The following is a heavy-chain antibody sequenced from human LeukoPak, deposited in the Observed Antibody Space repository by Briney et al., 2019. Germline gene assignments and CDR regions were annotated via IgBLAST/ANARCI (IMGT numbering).Heavy chain of an antibody. V-gene: IGHV1-69*13. Sequence: ASVKVSCKASGNTFTNYDMNWVRQAPGQGLEWMGGIIPIFGTANYAQKFQGRVTITADESTSTAYMELSSLRSEDTAVYYCARDHGRPNYDFWSGYGSYWGQGTLVTVSS. CDR3: ARDHGRPNYDFWSGYGSY. J-gene: IGHJ4*02. CDR1: GNTFTNYD. D-gene: IGHD3-3*01. CDR2: IIPIFGTA.